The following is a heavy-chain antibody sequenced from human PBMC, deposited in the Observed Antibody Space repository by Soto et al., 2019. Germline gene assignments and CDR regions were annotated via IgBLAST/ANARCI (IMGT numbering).Heavy chain of an antibody. CDR3: AKDFPDDSSGYYHGPIDY. V-gene: IGHV3-23*01. Sequence: GGSLRLSCAASGFTFSSYAMSWVRQAPGKGLEWVSAISGSGGSTYYADSVKGRFTISRDNSKNTLYLQMNGLRAEDTAVYYCAKDFPDDSSGYYHGPIDYWGQGTLVTVSS. J-gene: IGHJ4*02. CDR2: ISGSGGST. D-gene: IGHD3-22*01. CDR1: GFTFSSYA.